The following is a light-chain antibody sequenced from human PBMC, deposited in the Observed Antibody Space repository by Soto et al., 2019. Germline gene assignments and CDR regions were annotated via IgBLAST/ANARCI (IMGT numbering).Light chain of an antibody. CDR2: GAS. V-gene: IGKV3-20*01. CDR3: QHQQYGVSALYT. CDR1: QGINSNY. J-gene: IGKJ2*01. Sequence: EIILTQSPGTLSLFPGERATLSCRASQGINSNYLAWYQQRPGQAPRLLFYGASNRASGIPDRFTSSGSGTDLTLTITRLEPEDFAVDYCQHQQYGVSALYTFGQGTKLEIK.